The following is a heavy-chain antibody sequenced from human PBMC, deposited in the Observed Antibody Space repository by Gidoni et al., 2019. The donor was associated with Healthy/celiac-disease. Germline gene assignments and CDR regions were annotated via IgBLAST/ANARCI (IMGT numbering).Heavy chain of an antibody. CDR2: LYPGDSDT. J-gene: IGHJ5*02. D-gene: IGHD1-26*01. Sequence: EVQLVQSGAEGKKPGESLKISRKGSGYSVTSYWIGWVRQMPGKGLEWMGILYPGDSDTRYSPSFQGHVTISADKSISTAYLQWSSLKASDTSMYYCARHRYGVSGSYKNNWFDPWGQGTLVTVSS. V-gene: IGHV5-51*01. CDR1: GYSVTSYW. CDR3: ARHRYGVSGSYKNNWFDP.